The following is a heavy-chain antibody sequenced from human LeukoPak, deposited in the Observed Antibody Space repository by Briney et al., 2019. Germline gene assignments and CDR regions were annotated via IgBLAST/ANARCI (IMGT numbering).Heavy chain of an antibody. D-gene: IGHD6-13*01. Sequence: ASVKVSCKASGGTFSSYAISWVRQAPGQGLEWMGGIIPIFGTANYAQKFQGRVTITADKSTSTAYMGLSSLRSEDTAVYYCARGQLAAAEGYFDLWGRGTLVTVSS. V-gene: IGHV1-69*06. J-gene: IGHJ2*01. CDR1: GGTFSSYA. CDR3: ARGQLAAAEGYFDL. CDR2: IIPIFGTA.